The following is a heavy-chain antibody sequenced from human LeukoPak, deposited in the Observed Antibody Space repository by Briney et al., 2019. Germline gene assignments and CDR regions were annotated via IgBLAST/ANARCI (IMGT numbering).Heavy chain of an antibody. CDR3: ARYCSGGSCFDY. CDR2: INQYGSEE. CDR1: GFTFSSYW. V-gene: IGHV3-7*03. Sequence: GGSLRLSCAASGFTFSSYWMSWVRQAPGKGLEWVANINQYGSEEYYVDSVKGRFTISRDNAKNSLYLQMKSLRAEDTAVYYRARYCSGGSCFDYWGQGTLVTVSS. D-gene: IGHD2-15*01. J-gene: IGHJ4*02.